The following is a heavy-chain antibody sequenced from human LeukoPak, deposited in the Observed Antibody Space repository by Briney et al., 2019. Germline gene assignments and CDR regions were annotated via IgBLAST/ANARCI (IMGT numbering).Heavy chain of an antibody. D-gene: IGHD5-24*01. CDR2: INPSGGST. Sequence: GASVRVSCKASGYTFTSYYMHWVRQAPGQGLEWMGIINPSGGSTSYAQKFQGRVTMTRDTSTSTVYMELSSLRSEDTAVYYCARDLKGGYNYNAVSGEDYWGQGTLVTVSS. CDR3: ARDLKGGYNYNAVSGEDY. J-gene: IGHJ4*02. CDR1: GYTFTSYY. V-gene: IGHV1-46*01.